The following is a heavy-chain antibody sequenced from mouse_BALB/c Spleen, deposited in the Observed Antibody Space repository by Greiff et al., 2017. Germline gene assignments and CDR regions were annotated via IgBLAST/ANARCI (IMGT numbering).Heavy chain of an antibody. V-gene: IGHV5-6-4*01. CDR1: GFTFSSYT. J-gene: IGHJ3*01. Sequence: EVMLVESGGGLVKPGGSLKLSCAASGFTFSSYTMSWVRQTPEKRLEWVATISSGGSYTYYPDSVKGRFTISRDNAKNTLYLQMSSLKSEDTAMYYCTRETGSAWFAYWGQGTLVTVSA. CDR3: TRETGSAWFAY. D-gene: IGHD4-1*01. CDR2: ISSGGSYT.